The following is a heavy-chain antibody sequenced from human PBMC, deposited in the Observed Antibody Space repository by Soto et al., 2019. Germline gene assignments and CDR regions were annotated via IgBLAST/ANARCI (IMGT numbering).Heavy chain of an antibody. J-gene: IGHJ4*02. D-gene: IGHD3-3*01. Sequence: GGSLRLSCAASGFTFSSYDMHWVRQATGKGLEWVSAIGTAGDTYYPGSVKGRFTISRENAKNSLYLQMNSLRAGDTAVYYCARGAGYDFWSGYYQGGTYYFDYWGQGTLVTVSS. CDR3: ARGAGYDFWSGYYQGGTYYFDY. V-gene: IGHV3-13*01. CDR2: IGTAGDT. CDR1: GFTFSSYD.